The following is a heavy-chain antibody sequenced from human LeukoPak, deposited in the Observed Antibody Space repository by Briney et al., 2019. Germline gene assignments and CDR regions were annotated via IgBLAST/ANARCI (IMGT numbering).Heavy chain of an antibody. Sequence: GGSLRLSCAASGFTFSSYGMHWVRQAPGKGLEWVAAASYDGSEKYYADTVKGRFTISRDNSKNTLYLQMNSLRAEDTAVYYCARDSSGYGSFDYWGRGTLVTVSS. CDR1: GFTFSSYG. CDR3: ARDSSGYGSFDY. D-gene: IGHD3-22*01. CDR2: ASYDGSEK. J-gene: IGHJ4*02. V-gene: IGHV3-30*03.